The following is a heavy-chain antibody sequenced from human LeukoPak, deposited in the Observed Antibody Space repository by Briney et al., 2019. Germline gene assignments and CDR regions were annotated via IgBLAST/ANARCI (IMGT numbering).Heavy chain of an antibody. Sequence: GRSLRLSCAASGFTFSSYSMNWVRQAPGKGLEWVSSISSSSSYIYYADSVKGRFTISRDNAKNSLYLQMNSLRAEDTAVYYCARAHSSSWYSRWFDPWGQGTLVTVSS. V-gene: IGHV3-21*01. J-gene: IGHJ5*02. CDR2: ISSSSSYI. D-gene: IGHD6-13*01. CDR3: ARAHSSSWYSRWFDP. CDR1: GFTFSSYS.